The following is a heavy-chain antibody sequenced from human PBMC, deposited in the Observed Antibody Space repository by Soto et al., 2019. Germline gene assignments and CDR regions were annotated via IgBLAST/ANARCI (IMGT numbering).Heavy chain of an antibody. CDR1: GYSFTSYR. J-gene: IGHJ6*03. V-gene: IGHV5-51*01. Sequence: PGESLKISCKGSGYSFTSYRIGWVRQMPGKGLEWMGIIYPGDSDTRYSPSFQGQVTISADKPISTAYLQWSSLTASDTAIYYFVRYLLGRSPYPYYYYMDVWGKGTTVTVSS. D-gene: IGHD2-2*01. CDR3: VRYLLGRSPYPYYYYMDV. CDR2: IYPGDSDT.